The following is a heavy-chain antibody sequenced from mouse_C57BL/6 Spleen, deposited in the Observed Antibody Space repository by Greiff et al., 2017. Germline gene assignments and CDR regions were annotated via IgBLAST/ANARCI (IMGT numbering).Heavy chain of an antibody. Sequence: QVQLQQSGAELVKPGASVKISCKASGYAFSSYWMNWVKQRPGKGLEWIGQIYPGDGDTNYNGKFKGKATLTADKSSSTAYMQLSSLTSEDSAVYFCARSYGNYGSYFDYWGQGTTLTVSS. D-gene: IGHD2-1*01. CDR2: IYPGDGDT. CDR3: ARSYGNYGSYFDY. CDR1: GYAFSSYW. V-gene: IGHV1-80*01. J-gene: IGHJ2*01.